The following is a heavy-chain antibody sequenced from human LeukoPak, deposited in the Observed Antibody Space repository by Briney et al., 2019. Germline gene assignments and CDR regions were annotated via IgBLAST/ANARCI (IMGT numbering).Heavy chain of an antibody. CDR1: GGTFTSYA. CDR3: ARDPYGDYLPDYGMDV. CDR2: IIPIFGTA. Sequence: SVKVSCTPSGGTFTSYAISWVREAPGQGLEWRGGIIPIFGTANYAQKFQGRVTITADESTSTAYMELSSLRSEDTAVYYCARDPYGDYLPDYGMDVWGQGTTVTVSS. J-gene: IGHJ6*02. D-gene: IGHD4-17*01. V-gene: IGHV1-69*13.